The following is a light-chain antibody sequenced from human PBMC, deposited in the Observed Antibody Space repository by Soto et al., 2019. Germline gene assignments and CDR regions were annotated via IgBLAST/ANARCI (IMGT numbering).Light chain of an antibody. Sequence: QSALTQPASVSGSPGQSITISCTATSTDVGDYNFVSWYQQHPGKAPKLMIYEVRNRPSGVSNRFSGSKSGNTASLTISGLQTEDEADYYCSSYTGSSVYVFGTGTKVTVL. CDR3: SSYTGSSVYV. CDR1: STDVGDYNF. CDR2: EVR. J-gene: IGLJ1*01. V-gene: IGLV2-14*01.